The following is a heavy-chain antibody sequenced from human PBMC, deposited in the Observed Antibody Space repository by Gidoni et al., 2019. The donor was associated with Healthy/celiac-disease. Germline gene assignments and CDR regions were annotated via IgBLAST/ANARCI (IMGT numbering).Heavy chain of an antibody. CDR2: IYSGGST. CDR1: GFTVSSNY. J-gene: IGHJ4*02. Sequence: EVQLVETGGGLIQPGGSLRPSCAASGFTVSSNYMSWVRQAPGKGLEWVSVIYSGGSTYYADSVKGRFTISRDNSKNTLYLQMNSLRAEDTAVYYCARDHFSSIAATNWGQGTLVTVSS. V-gene: IGHV3-53*02. D-gene: IGHD6-6*01. CDR3: ARDHFSSIAATN.